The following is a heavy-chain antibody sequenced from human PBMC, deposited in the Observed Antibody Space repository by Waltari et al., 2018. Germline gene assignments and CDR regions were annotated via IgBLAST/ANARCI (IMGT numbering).Heavy chain of an antibody. D-gene: IGHD3-3*01. Sequence: VQLVQSGAEVKKPGATVKISCKVSGYTFTDYYMHWVQQAPGKGLEWMGWISAYNGNTNYAQKLQGRVTMTTDTSTSTAYMELRSLRSDDTAVYYCARGGAGFWSGYRYFDYWGQGTLVTVSS. J-gene: IGHJ4*02. CDR1: GYTFTDYY. V-gene: IGHV1-18*04. CDR2: ISAYNGNT. CDR3: ARGGAGFWSGYRYFDY.